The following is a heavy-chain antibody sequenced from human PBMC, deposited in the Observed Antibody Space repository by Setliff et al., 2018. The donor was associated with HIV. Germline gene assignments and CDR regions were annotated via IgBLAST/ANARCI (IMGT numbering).Heavy chain of an antibody. CDR2: IYYSGST. V-gene: IGHV4-59*01. CDR1: GGSISSYY. J-gene: IGHJ1*01. CDR3: ARDLLGATHYFQH. Sequence: KASETLSLTCTVSGGSISSYYWSWIRQPPGKGLEWIGYIYYSGSTNYNPSLKSRVTISVDTSKNQFSLKLSSVTAADTAVYYCARDLLGATHYFQHWGQGTLVTVSS. D-gene: IGHD1-26*01.